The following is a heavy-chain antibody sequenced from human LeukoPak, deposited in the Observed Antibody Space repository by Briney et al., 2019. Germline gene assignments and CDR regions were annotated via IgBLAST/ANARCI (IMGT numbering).Heavy chain of an antibody. V-gene: IGHV4-38-2*02. J-gene: IGHJ3*02. CDR3: AEGATGRAFDI. CDR1: DYSISSGYY. CDR2: IYHSGST. Sequence: PSETLSLTCSVSDYSISSGYYWGWIRQPPGKGLEWIGSIYHSGSTYYNPSLKSRVTISVDTSKNHFSLKLTSVTAADTAVYYCAEGATGRAFDIWGQGTMVTVSS. D-gene: IGHD1-26*01.